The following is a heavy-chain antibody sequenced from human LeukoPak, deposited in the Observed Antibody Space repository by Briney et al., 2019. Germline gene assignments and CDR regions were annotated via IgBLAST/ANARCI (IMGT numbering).Heavy chain of an antibody. Sequence: GASVKVSCKASGYTFSSHAMIWVRQAPGQGFEWMGWINPNSGGTIYAQNFQGRVTMTRDTSITTAYMDLSRLRSDDTALYFCARGRVTVVSSHYFDSWGQGTLVTVSS. CDR2: INPNSGGT. J-gene: IGHJ4*02. D-gene: IGHD4-23*01. V-gene: IGHV1-2*02. CDR1: GYTFSSHA. CDR3: ARGRVTVVSSHYFDS.